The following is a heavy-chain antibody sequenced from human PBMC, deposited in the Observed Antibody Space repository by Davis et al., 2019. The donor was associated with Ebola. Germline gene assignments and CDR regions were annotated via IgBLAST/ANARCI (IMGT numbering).Heavy chain of an antibody. CDR2: ISAYNGNT. V-gene: IGHV1-18*01. Sequence: ASVKVSCKASGYTFTSYDINWVRQATGQGLEWMGWISAYNGNTNYAQKLQGRVTMTTDTSTSMEVGSLRSDDTAVYYCARAQFPTTSDHWGQGTLVTVSS. CDR3: ARAQFPTTSDH. D-gene: IGHD1-1*01. CDR1: GYTFTSYD. J-gene: IGHJ4*02.